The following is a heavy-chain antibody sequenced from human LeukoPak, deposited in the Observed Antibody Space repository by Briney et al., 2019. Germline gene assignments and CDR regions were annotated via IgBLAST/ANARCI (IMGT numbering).Heavy chain of an antibody. CDR1: GGSFSGYY. J-gene: IGHJ4*02. CDR3: ARHTIIAAAGFDY. CDR2: INHSGST. Sequence: SETLSLTCAVYGGSFSGYYWSWIRQPPGKGLEWIGEINHSGSTNYNPSLKSRVTISVDTSKNQFSLKLSSVTAADTAVYYCARHTIIAAAGFDYWGQGTLVTVSS. V-gene: IGHV4-34*01. D-gene: IGHD6-13*01.